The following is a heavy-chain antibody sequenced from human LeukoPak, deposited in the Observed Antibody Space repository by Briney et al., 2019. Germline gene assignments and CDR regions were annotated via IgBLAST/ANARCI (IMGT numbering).Heavy chain of an antibody. CDR3: ARDRARADDAFDI. D-gene: IGHD3-10*01. Sequence: SETLSLTCTVSGGFISSYYWSWIRQPAGKGLEWIGRIYSSGSTDYNPSLKSRVTMSVDTSKNQFSLKLSSVTAADTAVYYCARDRARADDAFDIWGQGTMVTVSS. CDR2: IYSSGST. J-gene: IGHJ3*02. CDR1: GGFISSYY. V-gene: IGHV4-4*07.